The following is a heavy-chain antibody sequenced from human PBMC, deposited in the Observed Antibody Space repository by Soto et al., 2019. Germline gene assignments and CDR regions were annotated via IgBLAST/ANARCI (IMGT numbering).Heavy chain of an antibody. CDR1: GASVTTTY. CDR2: IYYLGST. V-gene: IGHV4-59*02. J-gene: IGHJ4*02. CDR3: ARDGYDGSGSPYPAY. D-gene: IGHD3-10*01. Sequence: SETLSLTCTVSGASVTTTYWSWIRQSPGKGLEWIGYIYYLGSTDYNPSLKSRVAISVDTSKRQFSLRLTSVTAADTAVYYCARDGYDGSGSPYPAYWGPGTQVTVSS.